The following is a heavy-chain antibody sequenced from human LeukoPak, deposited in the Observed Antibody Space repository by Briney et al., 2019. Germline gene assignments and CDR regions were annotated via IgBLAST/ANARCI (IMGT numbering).Heavy chain of an antibody. CDR3: AKGLGRYSSSWPFDY. CDR2: ISGSGGST. CDR1: GFTFSSYA. J-gene: IGHJ4*02. V-gene: IGHV3-23*01. D-gene: IGHD6-13*01. Sequence: PGGSLRLSCAASGFTFSSYAMSWVRQAPGKGLEWVSAISGSGGSTYYAASVKGRFTISRENSKNTLYLQMNSLRAEDTAVYYCAKGLGRYSSSWPFDYWGQGTLVTVSS.